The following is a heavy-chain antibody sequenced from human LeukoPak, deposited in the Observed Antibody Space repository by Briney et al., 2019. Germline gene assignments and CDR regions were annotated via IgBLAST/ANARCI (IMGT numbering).Heavy chain of an antibody. V-gene: IGHV3-66*01. D-gene: IGHD1-20*01. J-gene: IGHJ4*02. CDR2: IYSDGST. CDR3: ARDPPFIIGTTFFDY. Sequence: PGGSLRLSCAASGFIVSGSYMSWVRQAPGKGLEWVAVIYSDGSTYYADSVKGRFTISRDNAKNSLYLQMNSLRAEDTAVYYCARDPPFIIGTTFFDYWGQGTLVTVSS. CDR1: GFIVSGSY.